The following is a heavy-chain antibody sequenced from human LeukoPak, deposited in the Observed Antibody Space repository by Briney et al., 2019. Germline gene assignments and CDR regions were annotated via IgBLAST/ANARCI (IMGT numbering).Heavy chain of an antibody. CDR3: ARDRSKVGGYCTNGVCYLSSGGMDV. CDR1: GFTFSSYG. Sequence: PGGSLRLSCAASGFTFSSYGMHWVRQAPGKGLEWVSYISSSSSTIYYADSVKGRFTISRDNAKNSLYLQMNSLRDEDTAVYYCARDRSKVGGYCTNGVCYLSSGGMDVWGQGTTVTVSS. J-gene: IGHJ6*02. CDR2: ISSSSSTI. V-gene: IGHV3-48*02. D-gene: IGHD2-8*01.